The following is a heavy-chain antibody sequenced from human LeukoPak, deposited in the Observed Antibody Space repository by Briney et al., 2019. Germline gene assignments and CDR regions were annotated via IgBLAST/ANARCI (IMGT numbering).Heavy chain of an antibody. CDR2: IYTSEST. CDR3: ASHDSPNWYFDL. Sequence: PSETLSLTCTVSGGSISSYYWSWIRQPAGKGLEWIGRIYTSESTNYNPSLKSRVTMSVDTSKNQFSLKLSSVTAADTAVYYCASHDSPNWYFDLWGRGTLVTVSS. V-gene: IGHV4-4*07. J-gene: IGHJ2*01. D-gene: IGHD2-15*01. CDR1: GGSISSYY.